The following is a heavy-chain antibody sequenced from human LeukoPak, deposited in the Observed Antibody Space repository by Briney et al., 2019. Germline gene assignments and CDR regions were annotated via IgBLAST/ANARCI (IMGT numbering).Heavy chain of an antibody. V-gene: IGHV3-7*01. CDR2: VKQDGSEK. CDR3: ARLSGESTIYDY. CDR1: GFTFHRHW. D-gene: IGHD5/OR15-5a*01. J-gene: IGHJ4*02. Sequence: GGSLRLSCAASGFTFHRHWMSWVRQAPGKGLEWVATVKQDGSEKYYLDSVKGRFIISRDNAKNSLSLQMNSLRAEVTAVYYCARLSGESTIYDYWGQGTLVTVSS.